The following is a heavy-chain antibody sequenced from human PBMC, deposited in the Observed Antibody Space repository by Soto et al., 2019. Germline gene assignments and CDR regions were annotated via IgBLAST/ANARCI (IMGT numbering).Heavy chain of an antibody. J-gene: IGHJ5*02. Sequence: SETLSLTCAVYGGSFSGYYWSWIRQPPGKGLEWIGEINHSGSTNYNPSLKSRVTISVDTSKNQFSLKLSSVTAADTAVYYCARRSRVLRFLEWLPAWFDPWGQGTLVTVSS. CDR2: INHSGST. CDR1: GGSFSGYY. V-gene: IGHV4-34*01. D-gene: IGHD3-3*01. CDR3: ARRSRVLRFLEWLPAWFDP.